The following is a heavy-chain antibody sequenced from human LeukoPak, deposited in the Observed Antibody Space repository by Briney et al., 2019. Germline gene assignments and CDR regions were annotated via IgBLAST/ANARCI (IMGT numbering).Heavy chain of an antibody. V-gene: IGHV4-59*01. CDR1: GGSFRRYY. Sequence: PSETLSLTCTVSGGSFRRYYWRWLRPPPAKGLAWIGIIHYSGSNNYNPSLKSRVTISIATSKNQFSLRLSSVAAVDTAVYYCARGSGATITTYYGMDVWGQGTTVTVS. D-gene: IGHD5-12*01. J-gene: IGHJ6*02. CDR3: ARGSGATITTYYGMDV. CDR2: IHYSGSN.